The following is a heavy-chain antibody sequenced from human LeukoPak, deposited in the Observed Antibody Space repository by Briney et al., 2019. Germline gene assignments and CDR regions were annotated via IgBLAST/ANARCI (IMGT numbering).Heavy chain of an antibody. D-gene: IGHD4-17*01. CDR3: ARESPVTTSPPGDY. J-gene: IGHJ4*02. V-gene: IGHV1-2*04. CDR2: INPNSGGT. CDR1: GYTFTGYY. Sequence: GASVKVSCKASGYTFTGYYMHWVRQAPGQGLEWMGWINPNSGGTNYAQKFQGWVTMTRDTSISTAYMELSSLRSEDTAVYYCARESPVTTSPPGDYWGQGTLVTVSS.